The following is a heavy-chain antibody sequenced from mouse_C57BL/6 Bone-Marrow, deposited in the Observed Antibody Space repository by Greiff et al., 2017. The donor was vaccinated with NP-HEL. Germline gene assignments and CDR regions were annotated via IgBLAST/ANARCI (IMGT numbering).Heavy chain of an antibody. Sequence: EVQLQQSGPGLAKPSQTLSLTCSDTGYSITSDYWNWIRKFPGNKLEYMGYISYSGSTYYNPSLKSRISITRDTSKNQYYLQLNSVTTEDTATYYCARDYGSSYGYFDVWGTGTTVTVSS. V-gene: IGHV3-8*01. CDR1: GYSITSDY. CDR2: ISYSGST. D-gene: IGHD1-1*01. CDR3: ARDYGSSYGYFDV. J-gene: IGHJ1*03.